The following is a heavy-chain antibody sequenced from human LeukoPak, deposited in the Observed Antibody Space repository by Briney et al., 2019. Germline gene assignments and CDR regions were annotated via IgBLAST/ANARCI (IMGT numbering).Heavy chain of an antibody. CDR3: ATSGGSYWS. Sequence: GGSLRLSCAASGFTFSNYAMRWVRQAPGKGLEWVSGISGRDSTTYYADSVKGRFTISRENSKNTLYLQMNSLRAEDTAVYYCATSGGSYWSWGQGTLVTVSS. CDR1: GFTFSNYA. J-gene: IGHJ5*02. D-gene: IGHD1-26*01. CDR2: ISGRDSTT. V-gene: IGHV3-23*01.